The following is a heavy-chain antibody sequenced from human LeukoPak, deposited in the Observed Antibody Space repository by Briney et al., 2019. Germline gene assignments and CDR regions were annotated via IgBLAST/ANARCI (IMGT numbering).Heavy chain of an antibody. CDR3: ASRSSSLNWYFDL. V-gene: IGHV3-23*01. Sequence: PGGSLRLSCAVSGFPFSSYAMSWVRQAPGKGLEWVSATRGDGGSAFYADSVQGRFTISRDNSKNTLYLQMNSLRAEDTAVYYCASRSSSLNWYFDLWGRGTLVTVSS. CDR2: TRGDGGSA. CDR1: GFPFSSYA. J-gene: IGHJ2*01. D-gene: IGHD2-2*01.